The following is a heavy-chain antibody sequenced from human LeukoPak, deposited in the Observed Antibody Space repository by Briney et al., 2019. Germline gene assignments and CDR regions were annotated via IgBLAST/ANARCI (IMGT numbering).Heavy chain of an antibody. CDR2: IIPILGIA. J-gene: IGHJ6*02. V-gene: IGHV1-69*04. Sequence: SVKVSCKASGGTFSSYAISWVRQAPGQGLEWMGRIIPILGIANYAQKFQGRVTITADKSTSTAYMELSSLRSEDTAVYYCARENSSSWSDYYYYGMDVWGQGTTVTVSS. D-gene: IGHD6-13*01. CDR1: GGTFSSYA. CDR3: ARENSSSWSDYYYYGMDV.